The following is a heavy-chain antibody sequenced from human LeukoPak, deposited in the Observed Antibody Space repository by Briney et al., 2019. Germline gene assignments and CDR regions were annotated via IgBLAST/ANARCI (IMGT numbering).Heavy chain of an antibody. V-gene: IGHV4-34*01. CDR2: INHSESA. D-gene: IGHD6-13*01. CDR1: GGSFSGYY. CDR3: ARGSSSSWYYWFDP. Sequence: SETLSLTCAVYGGSFSGYYWNWIRQPPGKRLEWIGEINHSESANYSPSLKSRVTISVDTSKNQFSLKLSSVTAADTAVYYCARGSSSSWYYWFDPWGQGTLVTVSS. J-gene: IGHJ5*02.